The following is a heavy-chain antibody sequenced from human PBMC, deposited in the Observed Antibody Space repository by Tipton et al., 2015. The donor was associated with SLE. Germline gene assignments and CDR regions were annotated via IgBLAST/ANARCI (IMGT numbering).Heavy chain of an antibody. Sequence: LRLSCSVSGGFVNSSSYYWGFIRRPPGKGLEWIGNIYYSGSSYYNPSLKSRVTMSVDTSKSQFSLRLNSVTAADTAVYYCARLRYVHGSGSYYPDYWGQGTLVTVSS. V-gene: IGHV4-39*07. CDR2: IYYSGSS. J-gene: IGHJ4*02. CDR3: ARLRYVHGSGSYYPDY. CDR1: GGFVNSSSYY. D-gene: IGHD3-10*01.